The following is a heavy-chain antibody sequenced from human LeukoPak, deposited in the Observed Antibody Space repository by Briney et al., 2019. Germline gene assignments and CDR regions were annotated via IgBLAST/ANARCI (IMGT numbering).Heavy chain of an antibody. D-gene: IGHD4-11*01. J-gene: IGHJ6*03. CDR1: GYTLISYY. Sequence: GASVKVSCKASGYTLISYYMHWVRQAPGQGLEWMGWINPNSGGTNYAQKFQGRVTMTRDTSISTAYMELSRLRSDDTAVYYCARAPTTVTPRYYYYYMDVWGKGTTVTVSS. CDR3: ARAPTTVTPRYYYYYMDV. CDR2: INPNSGGT. V-gene: IGHV1-2*02.